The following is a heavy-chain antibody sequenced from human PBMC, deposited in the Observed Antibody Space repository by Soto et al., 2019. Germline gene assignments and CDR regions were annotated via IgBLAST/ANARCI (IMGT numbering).Heavy chain of an antibody. D-gene: IGHD3-3*01. CDR3: ARVESDYYYYYYMDV. J-gene: IGHJ6*03. CDR1: GYTFTSYA. Sequence: GASVKVSCKASGYTFTSYAMHWVRQAPGQRLEWMGWINAGNGNTKYSQKFQGRVTITRDTSASTAYMELSSLRSEDTAVYYCARVESDYYYYYYMDVWGKGTTVTVSS. V-gene: IGHV1-3*01. CDR2: INAGNGNT.